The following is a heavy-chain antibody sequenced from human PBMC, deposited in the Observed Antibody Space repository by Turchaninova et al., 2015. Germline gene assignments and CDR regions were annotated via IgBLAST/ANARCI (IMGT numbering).Heavy chain of an antibody. Sequence: QVQLVQAGTEVRKPGASVKVSCTASGYTFRNYGIHWGRPAPGQKLELKGRINAGNGKTKYAQKFQGRLTITRDTSASTAYMVLSSLRLEDTAVYYCARTHCSSTTCLGVDPWGQGSLVTVSS. D-gene: IGHD2-2*01. CDR3: ARTHCSSTTCLGVDP. J-gene: IGHJ5*02. V-gene: IGHV1-3*01. CDR2: INAGNGKT. CDR1: GYTFRNYG.